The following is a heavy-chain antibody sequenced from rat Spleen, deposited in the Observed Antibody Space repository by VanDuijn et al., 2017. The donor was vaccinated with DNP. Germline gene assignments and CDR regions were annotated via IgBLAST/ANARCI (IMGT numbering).Heavy chain of an antibody. J-gene: IGHJ2*01. CDR3: ASLNNYNWFAY. Sequence: EVQLVESGGGLVQPGRSLKLSCAASGFTFSDYYMDWVRQAATKGLEWVASISYDGVHAYDRGSVKGRFTISRDNEKSTLYLQMDSLRSEDTATYYCASLNNYNWFAYWGQGVMVTVSS. CDR1: GFTFSDYY. D-gene: IGHD1-10*01. CDR2: ISYDGVHA. V-gene: IGHV5-7*01.